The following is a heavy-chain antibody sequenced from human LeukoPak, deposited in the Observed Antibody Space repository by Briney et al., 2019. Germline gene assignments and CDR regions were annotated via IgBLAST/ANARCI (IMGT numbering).Heavy chain of an antibody. V-gene: IGHV3-48*02. CDR1: GFTFSSYS. Sequence: GGSLRLSCAASGFTFSSYSMNWVRQAPGKGLEWVSYISSSSSTIYYADSVKGRFTISRDNAKNSLYLQMNSLRDEDTAVYYCASRYCSGGSCYFDYWGRGTLVTVSS. CDR3: ASRYCSGGSCYFDY. J-gene: IGHJ4*02. D-gene: IGHD2-15*01. CDR2: ISSSSSTI.